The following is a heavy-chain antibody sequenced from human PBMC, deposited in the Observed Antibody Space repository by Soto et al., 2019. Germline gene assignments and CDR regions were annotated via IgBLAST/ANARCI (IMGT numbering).Heavy chain of an antibody. CDR1: GFTFSSYA. CDR2: ISGSGGNT. J-gene: IGHJ6*03. CDR3: AKVVRYCSGGSCYQNYMDV. Sequence: GGSLRLSCAASGFTFSSYAMSWVRQAPGKGLEWVSAISGSGGNTYHADSVKGRFTISRDNSKNTLTLQMNSLRAEDTAVYYCAKVVRYCSGGSCYQNYMDVWGKGTTLTVSS. V-gene: IGHV3-23*01. D-gene: IGHD2-15*01.